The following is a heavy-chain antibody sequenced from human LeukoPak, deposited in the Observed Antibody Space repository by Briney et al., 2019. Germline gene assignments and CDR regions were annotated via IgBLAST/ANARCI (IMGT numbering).Heavy chain of an antibody. CDR2: INPNSGGT. V-gene: IGHV1-2*02. Sequence: GASVKVSCKASGYTFTGYYMHWVRQAPGQGLEWMGWINPNSGGTNYAQKFQGRVTMTRDTSISTAYMELSRLRSDDTAVYYCAIGLRYYDSSHSYYFDYWGQGTLVTVSS. D-gene: IGHD3-22*01. CDR1: GYTFTGYY. J-gene: IGHJ4*02. CDR3: AIGLRYYDSSHSYYFDY.